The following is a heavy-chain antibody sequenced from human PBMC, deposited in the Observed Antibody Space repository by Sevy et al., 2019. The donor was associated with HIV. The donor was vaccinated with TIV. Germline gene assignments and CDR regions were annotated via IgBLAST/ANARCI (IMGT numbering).Heavy chain of an antibody. CDR3: ATVGLRYYSGSSSYQGDWFDP. CDR2: FDSQDGET. Sequence: GASVKVSCKVSGYTLTKLSIHWVRQAPGKGLEWMGDFDSQDGETIYSQRFQGRVTMTVDTPTDTAYMDLRSLTSEDTAVYYCATVGLRYYSGSSSYQGDWFDPWGQGTLVTVSS. CDR1: GYTLTKLS. V-gene: IGHV1-24*01. D-gene: IGHD2-15*01. J-gene: IGHJ5*02.